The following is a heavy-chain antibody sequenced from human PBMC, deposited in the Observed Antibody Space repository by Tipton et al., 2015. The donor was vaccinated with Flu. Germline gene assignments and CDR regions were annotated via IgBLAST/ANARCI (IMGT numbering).Heavy chain of an antibody. D-gene: IGHD3-22*01. V-gene: IGHV4-61*02. Sequence: TLSLTCTVSGGSISSGGYYWSWIRQPAGKGLEWIGRIYTNESTNYNPSLKSRVTMSVDTSKNQFFLILTSVTASDTAVYYCATVGYNDRELDNWGQGTLVTVSS. CDR1: GGSISSGGYY. J-gene: IGHJ4*02. CDR3: ATVGYNDRELDN. CDR2: IYTNEST.